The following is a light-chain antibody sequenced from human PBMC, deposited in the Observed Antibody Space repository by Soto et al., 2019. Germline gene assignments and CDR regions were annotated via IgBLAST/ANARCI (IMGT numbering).Light chain of an antibody. J-gene: IGKJ1*01. CDR2: KAS. CDR1: QSISSW. V-gene: IGKV1-5*03. Sequence: DIPMTQSPSTLSASVGDRVTITCRASQSISSWLAWYQQKPGKAPKLLIYKASSLESGVPSRFSGSGSGTDFTLTISSLQPDDFATYYCQQYNNSPWTFGQGTKVEIK. CDR3: QQYNNSPWT.